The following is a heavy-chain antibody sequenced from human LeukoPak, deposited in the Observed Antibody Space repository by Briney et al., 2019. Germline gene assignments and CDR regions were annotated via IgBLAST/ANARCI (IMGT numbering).Heavy chain of an antibody. J-gene: IGHJ5*02. CDR3: ARVRIVVVPAAGFDP. D-gene: IGHD2-2*01. Sequence: GASVKVSCKAPGYTFTGYYMHWVRQAPGQGLEWMGWINPNSGGTNYAQKFQGRVTMTRDTSISTAYMELSRLRSDDTAVYYCARVRIVVVPAAGFDPWGQGTLVTVSS. CDR1: GYTFTGYY. V-gene: IGHV1-2*02. CDR2: INPNSGGT.